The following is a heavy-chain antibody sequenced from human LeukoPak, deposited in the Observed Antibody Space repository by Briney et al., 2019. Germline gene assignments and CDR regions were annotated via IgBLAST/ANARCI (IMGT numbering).Heavy chain of an antibody. CDR3: AEAEEYYYYYGMDV. Sequence: GGSLRLSCAASGFTFSSYAMSWVRQAPGKGLEWVSAISGRGGSTYYADSVKGRFTISRDNSKNTLYLKMNSLRAEDTAVYYSAEAEEYYYYYGMDVWGQGTTVTVSS. CDR2: ISGRGGST. CDR1: GFTFSSYA. J-gene: IGHJ6*02. V-gene: IGHV3-23*01.